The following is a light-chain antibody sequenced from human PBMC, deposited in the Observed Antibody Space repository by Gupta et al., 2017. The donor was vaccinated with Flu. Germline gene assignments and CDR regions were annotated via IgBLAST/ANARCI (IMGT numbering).Light chain of an antibody. CDR3: QQRINWPDT. CDR2: DAS. V-gene: IGKV3-11*01. Sequence: GETETSSCRASESVNKDLAWHQQKAGQAPRLLIYDASKRATGTPARFSGSGSGTDFTLTISSLEPEDIAVYYCQQRINWPDTFGQGTKLEVK. J-gene: IGKJ2*01. CDR1: ESVNKD.